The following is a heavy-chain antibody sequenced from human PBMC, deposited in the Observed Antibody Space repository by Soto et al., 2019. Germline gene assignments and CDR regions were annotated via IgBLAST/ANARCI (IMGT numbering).Heavy chain of an antibody. CDR2: IIPIFGTA. CDR3: ARDGREQLYNWFDP. J-gene: IGHJ5*02. D-gene: IGHD6-13*01. Sequence: ASVKVSCKASGYTFTSYDINWVRQAPGQGLEWMGGIIPIFGTANYAQKFQGRVTITADESTSTAYMELSSLRSEDTAVYYCARDGREQLYNWFDPWGQGTLVTVSS. CDR1: GYTFTSYD. V-gene: IGHV1-69*13.